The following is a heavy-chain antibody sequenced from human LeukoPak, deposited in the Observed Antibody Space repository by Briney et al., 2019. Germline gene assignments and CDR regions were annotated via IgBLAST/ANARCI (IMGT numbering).Heavy chain of an antibody. Sequence: GGSLRLSCAASGFTFSSYSMNWVRQAPGKGLEWVSSISSSSRYIYYADSVKGRFTISADNAKNSLYLQMNSLRAEDTAVYYCARDLDYGDNGFDYWGQGTLVTVSS. J-gene: IGHJ4*02. CDR2: ISSSSRYI. V-gene: IGHV3-21*01. CDR3: ARDLDYGDNGFDY. CDR1: GFTFSSYS. D-gene: IGHD4-17*01.